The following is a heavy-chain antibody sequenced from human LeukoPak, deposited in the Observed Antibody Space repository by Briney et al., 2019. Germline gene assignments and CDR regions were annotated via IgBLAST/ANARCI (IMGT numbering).Heavy chain of an antibody. V-gene: IGHV1-8*01. D-gene: IGHD5-24*01. Sequence: ASVKVSCKASGYTFTSYDINWVRQATGQGLEWMGWMNPNSGNAGYAQKFQGRVTMTRNSSISTAYMELSSLRSEDTAVYYCARAEKATIFDYWGQGTLVTVSS. J-gene: IGHJ4*02. CDR1: GYTFTSYD. CDR3: ARAEKATIFDY. CDR2: MNPNSGNA.